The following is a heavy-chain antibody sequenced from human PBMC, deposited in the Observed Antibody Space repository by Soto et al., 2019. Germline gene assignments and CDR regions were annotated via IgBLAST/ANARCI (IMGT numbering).Heavy chain of an antibody. D-gene: IGHD1-26*01. CDR2: MSADGSEK. Sequence: QVQLVESGGGVVQPGRSLRLSCAVSGFNLRIYGVHWVRQPPGKGLEWVAVMSADGSEKYYADSVKGRLTISRDNSKNTVYLEMNSLRPEDTAVYYCAKDRGSGSYSYGMDVWGQGTTVTVSS. CDR3: AKDRGSGSYSYGMDV. CDR1: GFNLRIYG. V-gene: IGHV3-30*18. J-gene: IGHJ6*02.